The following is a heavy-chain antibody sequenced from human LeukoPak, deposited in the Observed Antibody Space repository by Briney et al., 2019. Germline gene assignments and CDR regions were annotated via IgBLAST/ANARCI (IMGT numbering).Heavy chain of an antibody. CDR2: ISYDGSNK. Sequence: GGSLRLSCAASGFTFSSYAMHWVRQAPGKGLEWVAVISYDGSNKYYADPVKGRFTISRDNSKNTLYLQMNSLRAEDTAVYYCARLSVVATIWGQGTLVTVSS. V-gene: IGHV3-30*04. CDR3: ARLSVVATI. J-gene: IGHJ4*02. D-gene: IGHD5-12*01. CDR1: GFTFSSYA.